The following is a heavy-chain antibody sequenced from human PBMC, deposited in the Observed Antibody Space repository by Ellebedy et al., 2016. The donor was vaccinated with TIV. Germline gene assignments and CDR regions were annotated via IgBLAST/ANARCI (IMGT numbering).Heavy chain of an antibody. CDR1: GFTFSNNS. J-gene: IGHJ3*02. CDR2: ISSTGTTI. Sequence: LSLTCAASGFTFSNNSTNWVRQAPGKGLEWVSYISSTGTTIYYADYVKGRFTISRDNAKISLYLQMNSLTAEDTAVYYCASGAYDIWGQGTMVTVSS. V-gene: IGHV3-48*04. CDR3: ASGAYDI.